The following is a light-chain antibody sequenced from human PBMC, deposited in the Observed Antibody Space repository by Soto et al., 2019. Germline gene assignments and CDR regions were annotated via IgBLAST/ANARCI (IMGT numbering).Light chain of an antibody. CDR2: EVS. CDR3: SSYTSSGTPLV. Sequence: QSVLTQPSSLSGSPGQSITVSCTGTISDIGGYNYVSWYQQHPGKAPKLMIYEVSNRPSGVSDRFSGSKFGNTASLTISGLQAEDEADYYCSSYTSSGTPLVFGNGTRSPS. CDR1: ISDIGGYNY. V-gene: IGLV2-14*01. J-gene: IGLJ1*01.